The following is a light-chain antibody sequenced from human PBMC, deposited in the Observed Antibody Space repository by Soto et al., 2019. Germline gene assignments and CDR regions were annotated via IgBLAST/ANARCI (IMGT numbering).Light chain of an antibody. CDR1: QSVTNNY. Sequence: EIVLTQSPGTLSLSPGERATLSCRARQSVTNNYLAWYQQKPGQAPRLLIHDASSRATGIPDRFSGSGSGTDFTLTISRLEPEDFAVYYCQQCSISPLTFGGGTKVEIK. J-gene: IGKJ4*01. V-gene: IGKV3-20*01. CDR3: QQCSISPLT. CDR2: DAS.